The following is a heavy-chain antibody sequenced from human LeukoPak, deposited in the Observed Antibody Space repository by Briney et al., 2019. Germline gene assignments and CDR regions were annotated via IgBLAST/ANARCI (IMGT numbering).Heavy chain of an antibody. V-gene: IGHV4-59*01. Sequence: SETLSLTCTVSGGSISSYYWSWIRQPPGKGLEWIGYIYYSGSTNYNPSLKSRVTISVDASKNQFSLKLSSVTAADTAVYYCARAPSPYESNWFDPWGLGTLVTVSS. CDR3: ARAPSPYESNWFDP. J-gene: IGHJ5*02. D-gene: IGHD2-8*01. CDR1: GGSISSYY. CDR2: IYYSGST.